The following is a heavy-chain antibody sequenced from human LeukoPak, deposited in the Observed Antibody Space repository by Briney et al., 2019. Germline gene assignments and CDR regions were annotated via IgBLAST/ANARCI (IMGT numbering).Heavy chain of an antibody. CDR1: GFTFSDYE. D-gene: IGHD2-8*01. J-gene: IGHJ4*02. CDR3: TRGLLCTSCYHTFDS. Sequence: GGSLTLTCAASGFTFSDYEMNWVRQPPGTGQERVSYISSSGSVTHYADSVKGRFTISRDNAKNSVDLQMTSLTAEDTALYYCTRGLLCTSCYHTFDSWGQGSLVTVSS. V-gene: IGHV3-48*03. CDR2: ISSSGSVT.